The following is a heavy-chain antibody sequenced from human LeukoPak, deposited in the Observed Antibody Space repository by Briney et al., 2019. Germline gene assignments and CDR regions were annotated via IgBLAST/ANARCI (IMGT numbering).Heavy chain of an antibody. Sequence: GGSLRLSCAASGFTFSRSAVSWVRQAPGKGLEWLSTINGGGGATYYADSVTGRFTISSDASQNTLYLQMNSLRTEDTAVYYCAKANPTPRGVSFDYWGRGTLVTVSS. D-gene: IGHD3-10*01. V-gene: IGHV3-23*01. CDR3: AKANPTPRGVSFDY. CDR1: GFTFSRSA. CDR2: INGGGGAT. J-gene: IGHJ4*02.